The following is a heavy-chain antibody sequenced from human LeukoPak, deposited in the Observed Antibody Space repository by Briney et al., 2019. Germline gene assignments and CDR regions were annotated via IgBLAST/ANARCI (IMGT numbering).Heavy chain of an antibody. CDR2: ISGSGDTI. J-gene: IGHJ4*02. D-gene: IGHD3-16*01. Sequence: GGSLRLSCAASGFTFSAYEMNWVRQSPGKGLEWLSYISGSGDTIYYAESVKGRFTISRDNAKNSLYLQMSSLRAEDTAVYYCVSAYGGLLDYWGQGTLVTVSS. CDR1: GFTFSAYE. CDR3: VSAYGGLLDY. V-gene: IGHV3-48*03.